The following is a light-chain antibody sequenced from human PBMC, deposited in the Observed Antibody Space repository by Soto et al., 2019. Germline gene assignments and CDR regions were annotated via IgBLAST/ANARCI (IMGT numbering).Light chain of an antibody. CDR3: CSYAGSSTWV. J-gene: IGLJ3*02. V-gene: IGLV2-23*01. CDR1: SSDIGAYDY. Sequence: QSALTQPASLSGSPGQSITISCTGTSSDIGAYDYVSWFQQHPGKAPKLMIYEGSKRPSGVSNRFSGSKSGNTASLTISGLQAEDEADYYCCSYAGSSTWVFGGGTKLTVL. CDR2: EGS.